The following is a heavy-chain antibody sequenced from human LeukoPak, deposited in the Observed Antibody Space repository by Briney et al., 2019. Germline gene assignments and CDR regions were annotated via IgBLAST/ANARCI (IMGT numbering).Heavy chain of an antibody. J-gene: IGHJ4*02. D-gene: IGHD4-17*01. CDR1: GYTFTGYY. Sequence: ASVKVSCKASGYTFTGYYMHWVRQAPGQGLEWMGWINPNSGGTNYAQKFQGRVTMTRDTSISTAYMELSRLRSADTAVYYCARDMEATVTSDFDYWGQGTLVTVSS. CDR2: INPNSGGT. V-gene: IGHV1-2*02. CDR3: ARDMEATVTSDFDY.